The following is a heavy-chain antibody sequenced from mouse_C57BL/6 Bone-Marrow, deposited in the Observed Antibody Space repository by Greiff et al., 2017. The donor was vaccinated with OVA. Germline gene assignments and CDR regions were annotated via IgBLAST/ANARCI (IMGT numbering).Heavy chain of an antibody. D-gene: IGHD1-1*01. CDR1: GYTFTSYW. CDR3: ARYGFITTVGYAMGY. V-gene: IGHV1-55*01. J-gene: IGHJ4*01. Sequence: QVQLKQPGAELVKPGASVKMSCKASGYTFTSYWITWVKQRPGQGLEWIGDIYPGSGSTNYNEKFKSKATLTVDTSSSTAYMQLSSLTSEDSAVYYCARYGFITTVGYAMGYWGQGTSVTVSS. CDR2: IYPGSGST.